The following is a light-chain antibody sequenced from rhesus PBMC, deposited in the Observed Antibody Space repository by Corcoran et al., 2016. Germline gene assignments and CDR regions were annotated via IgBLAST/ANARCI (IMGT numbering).Light chain of an antibody. Sequence: EIVLTQSPATLSLSPGERATLSCRASQSVSSTLAWYQQKLGQAPRLLINDPSKRAPGIPDRFSGSGSGTDLTLTISSLEPEDVGVYYCQQYSNWWTFGQGTKVEIK. CDR1: QSVSST. V-gene: IGKV3-35*01. J-gene: IGKJ1*01. CDR3: QQYSNWWT. CDR2: DPS.